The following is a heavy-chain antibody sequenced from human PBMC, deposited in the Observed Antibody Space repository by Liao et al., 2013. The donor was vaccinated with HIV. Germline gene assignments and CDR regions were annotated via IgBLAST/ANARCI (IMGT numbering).Heavy chain of an antibody. CDR2: MSTSGSS. CDR3: ARGVEALSTSSTLFDY. D-gene: IGHD6-13*01. CDR1: GGSITNYY. V-gene: IGHV4-4*07. Sequence: QVQLQESGPGLVRPSETLSLTCTVSGGSITNYYWTWIRQSAGKGLEWIGRMSTSGSSNYNSSLKSRVTMSIDTSKNQFSLKLSSVTAADTAVYYCARGVEALSTSSTLFDYWGQGTLVTVSS. J-gene: IGHJ4*02.